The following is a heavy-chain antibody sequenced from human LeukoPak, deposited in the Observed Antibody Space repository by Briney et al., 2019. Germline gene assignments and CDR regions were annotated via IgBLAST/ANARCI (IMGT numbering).Heavy chain of an antibody. V-gene: IGHV4-39*01. Sequence: SETLSLTCTVSGGSISSSDYYWGWIRQPPGKGLEYIGIIYYSGSTYYNPSLKSRVTISVDTSKNQFSLKLSSVTAADTAVYYCARHGRIAAAGRGFDYWGQGTLVTVSS. CDR3: ARHGRIAAAGRGFDY. CDR2: IYYSGST. CDR1: GGSISSSDYY. D-gene: IGHD6-13*01. J-gene: IGHJ4*02.